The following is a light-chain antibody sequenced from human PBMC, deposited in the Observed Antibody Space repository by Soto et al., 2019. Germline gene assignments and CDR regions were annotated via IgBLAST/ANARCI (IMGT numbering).Light chain of an antibody. CDR1: QSIGSY. Sequence: IVLTQSPATLSLSPGERATLSCRASQSIGSYLAWYQQRPGQPPRLLIYDASSRATGIPARFSGSGSGTDFTLTIGSLEPEDFAVYYCQQRNNWQAFGQGTRLEIK. J-gene: IGKJ5*01. CDR2: DAS. CDR3: QQRNNWQA. V-gene: IGKV3D-11*02.